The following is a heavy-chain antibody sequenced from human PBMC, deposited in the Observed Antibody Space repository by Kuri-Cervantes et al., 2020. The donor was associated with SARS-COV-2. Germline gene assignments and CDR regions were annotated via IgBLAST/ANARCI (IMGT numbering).Heavy chain of an antibody. Sequence: GESLKISCAASGFTFSNAWMNWVRQAPGKGLEWVSSISSSSSYIYYADSVKGRFTISRDNSKNTLYLQMNSLRAEDTAVYYCAKDQHGIIVVVAAIDYWGQGTLVTVSS. CDR2: ISSSSSYI. J-gene: IGHJ4*02. V-gene: IGHV3-21*01. CDR1: GFTFSNAW. D-gene: IGHD2-15*01. CDR3: AKDQHGIIVVVAAIDY.